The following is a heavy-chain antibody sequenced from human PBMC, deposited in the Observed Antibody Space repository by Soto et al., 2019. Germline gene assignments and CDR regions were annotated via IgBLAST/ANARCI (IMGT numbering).Heavy chain of an antibody. CDR1: GFTLDGYA. Sequence: SLRLSCAAPGFTLDGYAMHRVRQAPGKGLEWLSGISWNSGSIGYADSVKGRFTISRDNAKNSLYLQMNSLRAEDTDLYYFAEDVGIVATSAFDSWGQGTMV. V-gene: IGHV3-9*01. D-gene: IGHD5-12*01. CDR2: ISWNSGSI. J-gene: IGHJ3*02. CDR3: AEDVGIVATSAFDS.